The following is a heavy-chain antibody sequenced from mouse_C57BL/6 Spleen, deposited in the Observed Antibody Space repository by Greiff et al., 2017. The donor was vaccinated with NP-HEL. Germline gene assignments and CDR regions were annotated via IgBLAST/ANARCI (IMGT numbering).Heavy chain of an antibody. CDR3: ARTHTAQATWGAMDY. CDR1: GFSLTSYG. Sequence: QLQQSGPGLVQPSQSLSITCTVSGFSLTSYGVHWVRQSPGKGLEWLGVIWSGGSTDYNAAFISRLSISKDNSKSQVFFKMNSLQAYDTAIYYCARTHTAQATWGAMDYWGQGTSVTVSS. D-gene: IGHD3-2*02. V-gene: IGHV2-2*01. CDR2: IWSGGST. J-gene: IGHJ4*01.